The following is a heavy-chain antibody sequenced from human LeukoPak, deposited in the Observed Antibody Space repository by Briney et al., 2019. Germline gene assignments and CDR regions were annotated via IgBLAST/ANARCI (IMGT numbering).Heavy chain of an antibody. CDR2: INSDGSRT. D-gene: IGHD3-10*02. V-gene: IGHV3-74*01. CDR3: ARVNDRGVVYYYYGMDV. J-gene: IGHJ6*02. Sequence: GGSLRLSCAASGFTFSSYWMHWVRQAPGKGLVWVSRINSDGSRTNYADSVKGRFTISRDNAKNTLYLQMNSLRAEDTAVYYCARVNDRGVVYYYYGMDVWGQGTTVTVSS. CDR1: GFTFSSYW.